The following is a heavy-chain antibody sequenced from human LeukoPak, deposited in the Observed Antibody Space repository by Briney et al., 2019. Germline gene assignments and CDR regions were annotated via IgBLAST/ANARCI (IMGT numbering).Heavy chain of an antibody. CDR3: TRVRQWELLAVFDY. D-gene: IGHD1-26*01. CDR1: GFTFSYYA. V-gene: IGHV3-23*01. J-gene: IGHJ4*02. Sequence: GGSLGLSCAASGFTFSYYAMSWVRQAPGKGLEWVSAIRGSGDNTYYTDSLKGRFTISRDNSRDTVYLQMTSLRVEDTARYYCTRVRQWELLAVFDYWGQGTLVTVSS. CDR2: IRGSGDNT.